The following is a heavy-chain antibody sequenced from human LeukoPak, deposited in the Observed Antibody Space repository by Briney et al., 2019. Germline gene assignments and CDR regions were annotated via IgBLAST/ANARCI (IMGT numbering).Heavy chain of an antibody. CDR1: GGSMSSYC. V-gene: IGHV4-59*08. J-gene: IGHJ5*02. Sequence: ASETLSLTCTVAGGSMSSYCWSWIRQPPGKGLEWIGYIYYSGYTNYNPSLKSRVTISVDTSKNQFSLKLSSVTATDTAVYYCARRKQEGWFDPWGQGTLVTVSS. CDR3: ARRKQEGWFDP. CDR2: IYYSGYT.